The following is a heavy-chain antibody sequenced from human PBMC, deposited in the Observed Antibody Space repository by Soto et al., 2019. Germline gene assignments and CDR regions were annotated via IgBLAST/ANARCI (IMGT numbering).Heavy chain of an antibody. CDR2: VNPSGGHT. V-gene: IGHV1-46*01. D-gene: IGHD2-21*02. J-gene: IGHJ4*02. CDR1: GDTFTDYY. Sequence: QVQLMQSGAEVKKPGASVKVSCKASGDTFTDYYIHWVRQAPGQGLEWMGTVNPSGGHTTYAQHFLGRVTMTKDTSTSTRYMELTSLTSDDTAIYYCARGGHVVVVTAALAYWGQGTLVTVSS. CDR3: ARGGHVVVVTAALAY.